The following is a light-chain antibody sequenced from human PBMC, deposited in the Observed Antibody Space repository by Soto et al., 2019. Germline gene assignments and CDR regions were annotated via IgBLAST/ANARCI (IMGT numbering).Light chain of an antibody. Sequence: EIVLTQSPGTLSLSPGEGATVSCRVSQSINSKSLVWYQRKFGQAPRLLIYNTSSRATGIPDRFSGGGSGTDFTLRISRLEPEDFAVYYCQHYGGSFIFGPGTKVDIK. CDR1: QSINSKS. V-gene: IGKV3-20*01. CDR3: QHYGGSFI. J-gene: IGKJ3*01. CDR2: NTS.